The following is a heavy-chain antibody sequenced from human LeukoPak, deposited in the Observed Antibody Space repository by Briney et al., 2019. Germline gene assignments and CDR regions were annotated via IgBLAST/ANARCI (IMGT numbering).Heavy chain of an antibody. CDR2: IYTSGST. J-gene: IGHJ4*02. CDR1: GGSISSGSYY. CDR3: ARGVHYYDSSGLNH. D-gene: IGHD3-22*01. V-gene: IGHV4-61*02. Sequence: SETLSLTCTVSGGSISSGSYYWSWIRQPAGKGLEWIGRIYTSGSTNYNPSLKSRVTISVDTSKNQFSLKLSSVTAADTAVYYCARGVHYYDSSGLNHWGQGTLVTVSS.